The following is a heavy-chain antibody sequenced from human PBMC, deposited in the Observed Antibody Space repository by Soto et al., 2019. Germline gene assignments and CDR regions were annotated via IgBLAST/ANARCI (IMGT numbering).Heavy chain of an antibody. CDR2: ISYDGSNK. J-gene: IGHJ6*02. V-gene: IGHV3-30*18. CDR1: GFTFSSYG. D-gene: IGHD3-3*01. Sequence: HPGGSLRLSCAASGFTFSSYGMHWVRQAPGKGLEWVAVISYDGSNKYYADSVKGRFTISRDNSKNTLYLRMNSLRAEDTAVYYCAKDANLSALFGVVIVAAGMDVWGQGTTVTVSS. CDR3: AKDANLSALFGVVIVAAGMDV.